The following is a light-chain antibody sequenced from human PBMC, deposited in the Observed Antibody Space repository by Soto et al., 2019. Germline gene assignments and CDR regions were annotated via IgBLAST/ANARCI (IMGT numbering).Light chain of an antibody. J-gene: IGLJ3*02. Sequence: QSVLTQPASVSGSPGQSITISCTGTSSDVGGYNYVSWYQQHPGKAPKLMIYDVSNRPSGVSNRFSGSKSGNTASLTISGLQAEDEAEYYCSSYTSSREVFGGGTKLTVL. CDR1: SSDVGGYNY. CDR3: SSYTSSREV. V-gene: IGLV2-14*01. CDR2: DVS.